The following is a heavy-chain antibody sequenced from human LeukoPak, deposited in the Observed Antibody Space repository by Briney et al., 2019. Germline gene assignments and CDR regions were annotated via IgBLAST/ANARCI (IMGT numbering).Heavy chain of an antibody. CDR3: ARDARVQKWFGEVIMTTTYYFDD. CDR2: INNDGSST. Sequence: GGSLRLSCAASGFTFSSYWMHWVRQAPGKGLVWVSRINNDGSSTTYADSVKGRFTISRDNAKNTLYLQMNSLRAEDTAVYYCARDARVQKWFGEVIMTTTYYFDDWGQGTLVTVSS. J-gene: IGHJ4*02. CDR1: GFTFSSYW. D-gene: IGHD3-10*01. V-gene: IGHV3-74*01.